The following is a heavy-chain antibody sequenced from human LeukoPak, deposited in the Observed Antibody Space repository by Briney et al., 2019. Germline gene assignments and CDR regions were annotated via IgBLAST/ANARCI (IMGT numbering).Heavy chain of an antibody. CDR3: ARDRYSSRIAAAGPNWFDP. D-gene: IGHD6-13*01. CDR2: INPSGGST. CDR1: GYTFTSYY. J-gene: IGHJ5*02. Sequence: GASVKVSCKASGYTFTSYYMHWVRQAPGQGLEWMGIINPSGGSTSYAQKFQGRVTMTRDTSTSTVYMELSSLRSKDTAVYYCARDRYSSRIAAAGPNWFDPWGQGTLVTVSS. V-gene: IGHV1-46*01.